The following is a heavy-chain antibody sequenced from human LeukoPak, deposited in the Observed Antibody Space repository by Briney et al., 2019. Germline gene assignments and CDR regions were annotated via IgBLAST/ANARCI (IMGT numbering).Heavy chain of an antibody. CDR1: GYSFTSYW. J-gene: IGHJ4*02. V-gene: IGHV5-51*01. CDR3: ARPADSSSWNMYYFDY. CDR2: IYPGDSDT. Sequence: GESLKISCKGSGYSFTSYWIGWVSQMPGKGLEWMVIIYPGDSDTRYSPSFQGQVTISADKSISPAYLQWSSLKASDAAMYYCARPADSSSWNMYYFDYWGQGTLVTVSS. D-gene: IGHD6-13*01.